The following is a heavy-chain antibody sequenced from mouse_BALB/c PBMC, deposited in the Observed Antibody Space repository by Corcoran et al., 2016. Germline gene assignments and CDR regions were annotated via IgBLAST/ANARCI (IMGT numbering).Heavy chain of an antibody. J-gene: IGHJ4*01. CDR3: ARGKVRPDYYAMDY. CDR2: MYPGSGNT. Sequence: QIQLQQSGPELVKPGASVKISCKASGYTFTDYYINWVKQKPGLGLEWIGWMYPGSGNTKYNGKFKGKATLTVDTSSSTAYMQLSSLTSEDTAVYFCARGKVRPDYYAMDYWGQGTSVTVSA. CDR1: GYTFTDYY. V-gene: IGHV1-84*02. D-gene: IGHD2-14*01.